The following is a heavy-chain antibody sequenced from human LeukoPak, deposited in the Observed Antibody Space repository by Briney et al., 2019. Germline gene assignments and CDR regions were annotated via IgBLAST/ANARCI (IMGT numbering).Heavy chain of an antibody. J-gene: IGHJ4*02. D-gene: IGHD3-22*01. CDR1: GFTFDDYA. CDR2: ISWNSGSI. CDR3: AKDKRYYDSSGYYSYYFDY. V-gene: IGHV3-9*01. Sequence: GGPLRLSCAASGFTFDDYAMHWVRQAPGKGLEWVSGISWNSGSIGYADSVKGRFTISRDNAKNSLYLQMNSLRAEDTALYYCAKDKRYYDSSGYYSYYFDYWGQGTLVTVSS.